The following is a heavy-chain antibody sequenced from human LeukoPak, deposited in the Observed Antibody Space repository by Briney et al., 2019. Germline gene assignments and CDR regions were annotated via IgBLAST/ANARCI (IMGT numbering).Heavy chain of an antibody. CDR1: GYTFTTYA. Sequence: VASVKVSCKASGYTFTTYAMNWVRQAPGQGLGRMGWVNTNTGNPTYAQGFTGRFVFSLDTSVSTAYLQISSLKAEDTAVYYCARAHLLSSSWYIVDPWGQGTLVTVSS. CDR3: ARAHLLSSSWYIVDP. J-gene: IGHJ5*02. V-gene: IGHV7-4-1*02. CDR2: VNTNTGNP. D-gene: IGHD6-13*01.